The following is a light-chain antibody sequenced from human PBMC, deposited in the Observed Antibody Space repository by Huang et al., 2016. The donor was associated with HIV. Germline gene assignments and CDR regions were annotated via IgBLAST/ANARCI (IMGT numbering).Light chain of an antibody. CDR1: QSVSSSY. V-gene: IGKV3-20*01. CDR2: GAS. CDR3: QQYGSSPQT. J-gene: IGKJ1*01. Sequence: EIVLTQSPGTLSLHPGERATLSCRASQSVSSSYLAWYQQKPGQAPRLLIYGASSRATGIPDRFSGSGSGTDFTLTISILQPEDFAVYYCQQYGSSPQTFGQGTKVEIK.